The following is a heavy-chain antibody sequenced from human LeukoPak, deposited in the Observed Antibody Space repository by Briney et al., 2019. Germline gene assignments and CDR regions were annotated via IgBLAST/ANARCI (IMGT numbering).Heavy chain of an antibody. D-gene: IGHD6-25*01. CDR3: ARDQEGGHDY. J-gene: IGHJ4*02. V-gene: IGHV1-69*04. CDR2: IIPILGIA. Sequence: GASVKVSCKASGGTFSSYAISWVRQAPGQGLEWMGRIIPILGIANYAQEFQGRVTITADKSTSTAYMELSSLRSEDTAVYYCARDQEGGHDYWGQGTLVTVSS. CDR1: GGTFSSYA.